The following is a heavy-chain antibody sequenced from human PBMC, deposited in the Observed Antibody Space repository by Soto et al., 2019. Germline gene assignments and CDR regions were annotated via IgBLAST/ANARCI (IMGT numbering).Heavy chain of an antibody. D-gene: IGHD1-1*01. CDR1: GFSLSTSGVG. CDR2: IYWDADK. Sequence: HITLKGAGPTLVQPTHTLTLTCTFSGFSLSTSGVGVGWIRQPPGKALEWLALIYWDADKRYSPSLKSRLTITKDTPKNQVVLTLTNMDPVDTATYYCAHSLHPIDTWKRGFDYWGQGTLVTVSS. V-gene: IGHV2-5*02. CDR3: AHSLHPIDTWKRGFDY. J-gene: IGHJ4*02.